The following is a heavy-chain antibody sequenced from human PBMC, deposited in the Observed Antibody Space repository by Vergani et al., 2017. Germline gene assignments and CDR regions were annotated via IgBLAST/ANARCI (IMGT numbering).Heavy chain of an antibody. CDR1: DSSIMTNPY. J-gene: IGHJ6*02. D-gene: IGHD3-10*01. CDR3: ARHRGSGSFFPSSYFYGMDV. Sequence: QVQLQESGPGLVKPSETLTLTCDVSDSSIMTNPYWGWFRQSPGKGLEWIGCIHHSGDTHYNSSLKSRVSISIVSSSKFSLSLTSVPAADTAIYYCARHRGSGSFFPSSYFYGMDVWGHGTTVTVSS. V-gene: IGHV4-38-2*01. CDR2: IHHSGDT.